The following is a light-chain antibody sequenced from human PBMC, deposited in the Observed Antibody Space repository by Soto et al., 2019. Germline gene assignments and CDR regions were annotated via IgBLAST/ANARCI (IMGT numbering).Light chain of an antibody. J-gene: IGKJ1*01. CDR1: QGIINY. Sequence: DIQLTQSPSFLSASVGDRVTITCRASQGIINYLAWYQQKPGKAPKLLIYAASTLQSGVPSRFSGSGSGTEFSLTIRCLQPEDFATYYCQQLNSDPRTFGQGTKVEIK. CDR2: AAS. V-gene: IGKV1-9*01. CDR3: QQLNSDPRT.